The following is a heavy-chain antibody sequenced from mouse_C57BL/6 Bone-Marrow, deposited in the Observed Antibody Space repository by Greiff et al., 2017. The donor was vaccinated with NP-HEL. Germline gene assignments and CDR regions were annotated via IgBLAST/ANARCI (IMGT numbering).Heavy chain of an antibody. Sequence: VQLQQSGAELASPGASVTLSCKASGYTFTDHIMNWVKKRPGQGLEWIGRIYPVSGETNYNQKFMGKATFSVDRSSSTVYMVLNSLTSEDPAASCPLITTVVAPGYGDYWGQGTSVTVSS. CDR3: LITTVVAPGYGDY. CDR1: GYTFTDHI. CDR2: IYPVSGET. J-gene: IGHJ4*01. D-gene: IGHD1-1*01. V-gene: IGHV1-11*01.